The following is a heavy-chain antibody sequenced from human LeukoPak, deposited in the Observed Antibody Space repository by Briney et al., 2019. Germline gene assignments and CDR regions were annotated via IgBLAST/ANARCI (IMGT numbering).Heavy chain of an antibody. CDR2: ISYDGSNK. Sequence: LRLSCAASGFTFSSYGMHWVRQAPGKGLEWVAVISYDGSNKYYADSVKGRFTISRDNSKNTLYLQMNSLRAEDTAVYYCAKDSSGYPRGWGQGTLVTVSS. CDR1: GFTFSSYG. CDR3: AKDSSGYPRG. D-gene: IGHD3-22*01. V-gene: IGHV3-30*18. J-gene: IGHJ4*02.